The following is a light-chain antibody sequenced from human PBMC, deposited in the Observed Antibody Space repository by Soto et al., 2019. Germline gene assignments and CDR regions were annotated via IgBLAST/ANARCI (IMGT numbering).Light chain of an antibody. Sequence: QSALTQPASVSGSPGQSITISCTGTSSDVGGYNYVSWYQQHPGKAPKLMIYAVSNRPSGVSNRFSGSKSGNTASLTISGLQAEDEADYYCSSYTSSSTLEFGGGTKLTVL. CDR1: SSDVGGYNY. CDR2: AVS. CDR3: SSYTSSSTLE. J-gene: IGLJ2*01. V-gene: IGLV2-14*01.